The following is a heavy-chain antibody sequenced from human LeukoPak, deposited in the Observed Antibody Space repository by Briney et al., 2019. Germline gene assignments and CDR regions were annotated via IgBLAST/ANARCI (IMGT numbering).Heavy chain of an antibody. CDR1: GITFSSYA. CDR2: ISGSGGRT. CDR3: AKHQQIYGDSLMDV. J-gene: IGHJ6*02. V-gene: IGHV3-23*01. D-gene: IGHD4-17*01. Sequence: GASLRLSCAPSGITFSSYAMSWVRQAPGKGLEWVSTISGSGGRTYYTDSVKGRFTISRDNSKNTLFLQMNSLRAEDTAIYYCAKHQQIYGDSLMDVWGQGTTVTVSS.